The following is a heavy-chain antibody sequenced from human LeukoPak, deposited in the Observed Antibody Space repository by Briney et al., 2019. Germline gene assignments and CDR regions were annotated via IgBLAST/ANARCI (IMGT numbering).Heavy chain of an antibody. CDR3: ASSLVEMATMPPDY. J-gene: IGHJ4*02. CDR2: IKQDGSEK. D-gene: IGHD5-24*01. CDR1: GFTFSSYW. V-gene: IGHV3-7*01. Sequence: PGGSLRLSCAASGFTFSSYWMSWVRQAPGKGLEWVANIKQDGSEKYYVDSVKGRFTISRDNAKNSLYLQMNSLRAEDTAVYYCASSLVEMATMPPDYWGQGTLVTVSS.